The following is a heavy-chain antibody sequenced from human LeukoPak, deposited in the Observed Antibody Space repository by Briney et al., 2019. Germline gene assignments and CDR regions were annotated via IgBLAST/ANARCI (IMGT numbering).Heavy chain of an antibody. CDR2: IYYSGNT. J-gene: IGHJ5*02. V-gene: IGHV4-61*01. CDR3: ARVYYYSSYWFDP. CDR1: GGSVTIGSYY. Sequence: PSETLSLTCTVSGGSVTIGSYYWSWIRQPPGKGLKWIGCIYYSGNTDYNPSLKSRVTISVDTSKNQFSLKLNSVTAADTAVYFYARVYYYSSYWFDPWGQGTLVTVSS. D-gene: IGHD3-10*01.